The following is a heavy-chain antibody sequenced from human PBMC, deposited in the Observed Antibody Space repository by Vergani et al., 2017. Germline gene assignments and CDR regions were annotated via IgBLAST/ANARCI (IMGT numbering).Heavy chain of an antibody. D-gene: IGHD1-26*01. CDR2: ISYDGSNK. J-gene: IGHJ6*03. CDR1: GFTFSSYA. V-gene: IGHV3-30-3*01. Sequence: QVQLVESGGGVVQPGRSLRLSCAASGFTFSSYAMHWVRQAPGKGLEWVAVISYDGSNKYYADSVKGRFTISRDTSKNTLYLQMNSLRAEDTAVYYCARDKEWELLFLVANYMDVWGKGTTVTVSS. CDR3: ARDKEWELLFLVANYMDV.